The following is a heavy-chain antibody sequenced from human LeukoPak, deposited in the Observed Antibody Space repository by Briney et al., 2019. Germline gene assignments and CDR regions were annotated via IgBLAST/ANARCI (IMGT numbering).Heavy chain of an antibody. CDR1: GGSISSGSYY. CDR3: ARSGIGVVIDSTNWFDP. Sequence: SETLSLTCTVSGGSISSGSYYWSWIRQPAGKGLEWIGRIYTSGSTNYNPSLKSRVTISVDPSKNQFSLKLSSVTAADTAVYYCARSGIGVVIDSTNWFDPWGQGTLVTVSS. J-gene: IGHJ5*02. CDR2: IYTSGST. V-gene: IGHV4-61*02. D-gene: IGHD3-3*01.